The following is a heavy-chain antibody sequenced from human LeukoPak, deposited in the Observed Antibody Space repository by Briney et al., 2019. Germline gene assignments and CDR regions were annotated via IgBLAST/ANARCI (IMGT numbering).Heavy chain of an antibody. CDR3: ARDLYAVTTSYYYYGMDV. D-gene: IGHD4-17*01. Sequence: ASVKVSCKASGGTFISYGISWVRQAPGQGLEWMGGIIPIFGTANYAQKFQGRVTITADESTSTAYMELSSLRSEDTAVYYCARDLYAVTTSYYYYGMDVWGQGTTVTVSS. CDR2: IIPIFGTA. CDR1: GGTFISYG. V-gene: IGHV1-69*13. J-gene: IGHJ6*02.